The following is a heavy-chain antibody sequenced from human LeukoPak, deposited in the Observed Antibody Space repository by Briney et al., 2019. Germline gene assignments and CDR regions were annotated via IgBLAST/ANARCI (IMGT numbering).Heavy chain of an antibody. J-gene: IGHJ4*02. Sequence: GASVNVSCKASGYTFTGYYMHWVRQAPGQGLEWMGWINPNSGGTNYAQKFQGRVTMTRDTSISTAYMELSRLISDDTAVYYCARSDSSGYLDYWGQGTLVTVSS. CDR1: GYTFTGYY. CDR2: INPNSGGT. V-gene: IGHV1-2*02. CDR3: ARSDSSGYLDY. D-gene: IGHD3-22*01.